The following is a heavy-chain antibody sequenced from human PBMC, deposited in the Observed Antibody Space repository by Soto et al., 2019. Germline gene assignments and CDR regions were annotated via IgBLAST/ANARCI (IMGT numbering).Heavy chain of an antibody. Sequence: QVQLVQSGAEVKKPGSSVQVSCKASGGTFSSYTISWVRQAPGQGLEWMGRIIPILGIANYAQKFQGRVTITADKSTSRAYMELSSLRSEDTAVYYCARVDHYYDSSAPLDYWGQGTLVTVSS. CDR2: IIPILGIA. D-gene: IGHD3-22*01. V-gene: IGHV1-69*02. J-gene: IGHJ4*02. CDR1: GGTFSSYT. CDR3: ARVDHYYDSSAPLDY.